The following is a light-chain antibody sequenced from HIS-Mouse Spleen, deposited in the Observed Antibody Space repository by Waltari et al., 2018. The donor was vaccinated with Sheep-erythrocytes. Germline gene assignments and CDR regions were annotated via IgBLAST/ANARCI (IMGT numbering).Light chain of an antibody. Sequence: SYELTQPPSVSVSPGQPASLTCSGDNLGENFACWYQQKPGQSPVLVIYQDSKRPSGIPERFSGSNSGNTATLTISGTQAMDEADYYCQAWDSSTAYVFGTGTKVTVL. CDR3: QAWDSSTAYV. V-gene: IGLV3-1*01. J-gene: IGLJ1*01. CDR1: NLGENF. CDR2: QDS.